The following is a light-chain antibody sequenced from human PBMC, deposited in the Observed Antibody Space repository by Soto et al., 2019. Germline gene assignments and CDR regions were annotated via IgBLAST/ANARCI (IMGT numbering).Light chain of an antibody. CDR3: HQYSSVPLT. J-gene: IGKJ4*01. CDR2: GAS. Sequence: EIVLTQSPGTLSLSPGERATLSCRASQSVSTSYLAWYQQQPGQAPRLLIYGASSSATGIPDRFGGSGSGADFSFSISRLEPEDFAVYYCHQYSSVPLTFVVGTKVEVK. CDR1: QSVSTSY. V-gene: IGKV3-20*01.